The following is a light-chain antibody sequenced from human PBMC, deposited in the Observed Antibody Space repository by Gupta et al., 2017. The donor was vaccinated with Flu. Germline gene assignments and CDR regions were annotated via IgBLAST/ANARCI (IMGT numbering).Light chain of an antibody. J-gene: IGKJ5*01. V-gene: IGKV3-15*01. Sequence: EIIMTQSPATLSVSPGVRATLSCRASQSISRNVAWYQQRPGQAPRLLIYAASTRITGVPARFSGSGSGTDFTLTIDSLQSEDFAVYYCQQYDKWPSFGQGTXLDIK. CDR1: QSISRN. CDR2: AAS. CDR3: QQYDKWPS.